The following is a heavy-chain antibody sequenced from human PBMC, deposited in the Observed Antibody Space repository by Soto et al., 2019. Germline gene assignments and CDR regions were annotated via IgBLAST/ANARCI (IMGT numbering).Heavy chain of an antibody. CDR1: GFTFSSYG. CDR2: IWYDGSKK. D-gene: IGHD1-26*01. J-gene: IGHJ6*02. Sequence: GGSLRLSCAASGFTFSSYGMHWVRQAPGKGLEWVAVIWYDGSKKYYADSVKGRFTISRDNSKNTLYLQMNSLRAEDTAVYYCARDGGSYYLYGMDVWGQGTTVTVSS. V-gene: IGHV3-33*01. CDR3: ARDGGSYYLYGMDV.